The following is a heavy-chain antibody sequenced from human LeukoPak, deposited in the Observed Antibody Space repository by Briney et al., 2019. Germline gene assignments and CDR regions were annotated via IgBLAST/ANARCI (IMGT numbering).Heavy chain of an antibody. CDR1: GFTFSSYA. D-gene: IGHD3-10*01. V-gene: IGHV3-23*01. CDR2: ISGSGGST. Sequence: GGSLRLSCAASGFTFSSYAMSWVRQAPGKGLEWVSAISGSGGSTYYADSVKGRFTISRDNSKNTLYLQMNSLGAEDTAVYYCAKAQVLLWFGELLAPLDYWGQGTLVTVPS. CDR3: AKAQVLLWFGELLAPLDY. J-gene: IGHJ4*02.